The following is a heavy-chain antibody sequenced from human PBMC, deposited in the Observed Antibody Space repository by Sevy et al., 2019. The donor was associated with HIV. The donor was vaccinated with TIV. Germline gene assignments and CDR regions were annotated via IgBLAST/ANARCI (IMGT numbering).Heavy chain of an antibody. CDR2: FGPEDGER. V-gene: IGHV1-24*01. Sequence: ASVKVSGKVSGYSLTGLSMHWVRQAPGKGLEWMGSFGPEDGERIYAQKLEGRVTMTEDTSADTAYMELNSLRFEDTAVYYCATTKDYYESSGCPFDYWGQGTLVTVSS. J-gene: IGHJ4*02. CDR3: ATTKDYYESSGCPFDY. D-gene: IGHD3-22*01. CDR1: GYSLTGLS.